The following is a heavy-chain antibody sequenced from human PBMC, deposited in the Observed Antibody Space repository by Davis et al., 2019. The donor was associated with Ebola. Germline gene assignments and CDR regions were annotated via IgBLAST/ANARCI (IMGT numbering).Heavy chain of an antibody. CDR2: IYRCGRT. D-gene: IGHD3-16*01. CDR3: ARGISGGTENLGD. Sequence: PGGSLRLSCAASGFTVSSNYMSWVCQAPGKGLEWDAAIYRCGRTLYADSVKGRFTISRDNSNNTLYLQMDTLRSEDTAVYHCARGISGGTENLGDWGKGTLVTVSS. J-gene: IGHJ1*01. V-gene: IGHV3-66*03. CDR1: GFTVSSNY.